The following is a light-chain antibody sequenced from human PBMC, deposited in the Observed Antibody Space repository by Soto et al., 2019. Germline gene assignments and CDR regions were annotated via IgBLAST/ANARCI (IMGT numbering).Light chain of an antibody. CDR2: ASS. J-gene: IGKJ5*01. CDR1: QSISSY. CDR3: QQSYSTPTIT. Sequence: IQMTQSPSSLSASVGDRVTITCRASQSISSYLNWYPQKPGKAPKFLIYASSSLQSGVPSRFRGSGCGTDFTLTTSSLQPEDFANYYCQQSYSTPTITFGQGTRLEI. V-gene: IGKV1-39*01.